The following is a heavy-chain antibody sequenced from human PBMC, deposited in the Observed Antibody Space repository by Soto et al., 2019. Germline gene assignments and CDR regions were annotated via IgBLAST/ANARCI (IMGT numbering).Heavy chain of an antibody. J-gene: IGHJ3*02. CDR2: ISSSGSTI. D-gene: IGHD6-19*01. CDR3: ARDSASSGWYSDAFDI. Sequence: LRLSCAASGFTFSSYEMNWVRQAPGKGLEWVSYISSSGSTIYYADSVKGRFTISRDNAKNSLYLQMNSLRAEDTAVYYCARDSASSGWYSDAFDIWGQGTMVTV. V-gene: IGHV3-48*03. CDR1: GFTFSSYE.